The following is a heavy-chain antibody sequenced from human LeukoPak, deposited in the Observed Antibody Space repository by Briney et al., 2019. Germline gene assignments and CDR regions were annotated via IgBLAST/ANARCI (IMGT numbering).Heavy chain of an antibody. CDR2: IYYSGST. CDR3: ARGDAYDILTGYNSYYFDY. J-gene: IGHJ4*02. CDR1: VGSISRYY. D-gene: IGHD3-9*01. Sequence: SETLSLTCPVSVGSISRYYWSWVRQPPGKGLAWVGYIYYSGSTNYNPSLKSRVTISVDTSKNQFSLKLSSVTAADTAVYYCARGDAYDILTGYNSYYFDYWGQGTLVTVSS. V-gene: IGHV4-59*01.